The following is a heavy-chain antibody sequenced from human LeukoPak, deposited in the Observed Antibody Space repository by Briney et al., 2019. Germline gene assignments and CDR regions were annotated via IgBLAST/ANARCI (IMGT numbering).Heavy chain of an antibody. CDR3: ARSYMVRGLNDAFDI. CDR2: IKQDGSEK. J-gene: IGHJ3*02. CDR1: GFTFSSYW. D-gene: IGHD3-10*01. V-gene: IGHV3-7*01. Sequence: PGGSLRLSCAASGFTFSSYWMGWVRQAPGKGLEWVANIKQDGSEKYYVDSVKGRFTISRDNAKNSLYLQMNSLRAEDTAVYYCARSYMVRGLNDAFDIWGQGTMVTVSS.